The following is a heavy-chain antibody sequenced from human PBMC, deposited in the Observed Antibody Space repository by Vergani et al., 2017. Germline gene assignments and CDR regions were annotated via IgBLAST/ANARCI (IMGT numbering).Heavy chain of an antibody. Sequence: EVQLVESGGGLVQPGGSLRLSCAASGFTFSSYSMNWVRQSPGKGLEWGSYISSSSRTIYYADSVKGRFTISRDNAKNSLYLQMNSLRAEDTAVYYCARATTETSPGPYYYGMYVWGQGTTVTVSS. CDR3: ARATTETSPGPYYYGMYV. CDR1: GFTFSSYS. J-gene: IGHJ6*02. D-gene: IGHD4-17*01. CDR2: ISSSSRTI. V-gene: IGHV3-48*01.